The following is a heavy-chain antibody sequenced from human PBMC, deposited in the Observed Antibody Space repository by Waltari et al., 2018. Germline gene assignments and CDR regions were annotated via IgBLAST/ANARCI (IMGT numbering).Heavy chain of an antibody. CDR1: GYTFTGYY. Sequence: QVQLVQSGAEVKKPGASVKVSCKASGYTFTGYYMHWVRQAPGQGLEWMGWINPNRGVTNSAQKFQGRVTMTRDTSISTAYMELSRLRSDDTAVYYCARGAAVAPSPNLDYWGQGTLVTVSS. J-gene: IGHJ4*02. V-gene: IGHV1-2*02. D-gene: IGHD6-19*01. CDR3: ARGAAVAPSPNLDY. CDR2: INPNRGVT.